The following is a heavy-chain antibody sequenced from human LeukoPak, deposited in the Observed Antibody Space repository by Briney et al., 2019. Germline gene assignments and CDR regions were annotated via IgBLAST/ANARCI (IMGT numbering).Heavy chain of an antibody. D-gene: IGHD3-10*01. CDR3: ARGTPRITTPDY. CDR2: IKIDGSEE. CDR1: GFTFSSHW. Sequence: PGGSLRLSCVGFGFTFSSHWMSWVRQAPGKGLEWVANIKIDGSEEYYVDSVKGRFIISRDNGKNTLWLQMNGLRAEDTAVYYCARGTPRITTPDYWGQGTLVTVSS. J-gene: IGHJ4*02. V-gene: IGHV3-7*03.